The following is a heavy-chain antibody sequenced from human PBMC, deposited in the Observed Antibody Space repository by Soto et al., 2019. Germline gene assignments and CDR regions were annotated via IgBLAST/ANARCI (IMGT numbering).Heavy chain of an antibody. J-gene: IGHJ4*02. CDR3: ARGSAFQRTGNSDF. D-gene: IGHD6-19*01. Sequence: QVQLVQSGAEVKRPGASVKVSCTTSGYKFADYNMNWVRQATGRGLEWLGYMNSFSGGSDFAPKFQDRLTLTKNTSINTAYLEVTHLREEDTGVYYCARGSAFQRTGNSDFWGQGTPVTVSS. CDR1: GYKFADYN. CDR2: MNSFSGGS. V-gene: IGHV1-8*02.